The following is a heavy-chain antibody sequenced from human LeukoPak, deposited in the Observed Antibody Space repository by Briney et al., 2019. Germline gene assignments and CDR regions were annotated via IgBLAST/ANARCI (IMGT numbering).Heavy chain of an antibody. CDR2: ISGSGKNI. D-gene: IGHD3-10*01. CDR1: GFTFSNYE. J-gene: IGHJ4*02. V-gene: IGHV3-48*03. CDR3: ARGSLVHYYGSGSYGAPYYFDC. Sequence: GGSLRLSCAASGFTFSNYEMNWVRQAPGKGLEWVSYISGSGKNIYYADSVKGRFTISRDNAKNSLYLQMNSLRAEDTAVYYCARGSLVHYYGSGSYGAPYYFDCWGQGTLVTVSS.